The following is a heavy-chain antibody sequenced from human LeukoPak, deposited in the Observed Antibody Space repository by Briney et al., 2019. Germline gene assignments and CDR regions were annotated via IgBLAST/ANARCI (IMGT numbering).Heavy chain of an antibody. CDR2: IYPADSDT. Sequence: GESLKISCKSSGYSFTTYWIGWVRQMPGKGLEWMGVIYPADSDTRYSPSFQGQVTISADKSITTAYLHWRSLEASDTAIYYCVRPGSNWFFDNWGRGTLVTVSS. CDR1: GYSFTTYW. CDR3: VRPGSNWFFDN. V-gene: IGHV5-51*01. J-gene: IGHJ4*02. D-gene: IGHD6-13*01.